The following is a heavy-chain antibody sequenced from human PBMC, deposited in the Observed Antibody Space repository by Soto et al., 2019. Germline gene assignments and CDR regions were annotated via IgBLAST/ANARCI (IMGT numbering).Heavy chain of an antibody. CDR3: AREEIVVINGMDA. J-gene: IGHJ6*02. V-gene: IGHV3-7*03. D-gene: IGHD2-2*01. Sequence: PGGSLRLSCAASGLIFSSYWMSWVRQAPGKGLEWVANIKEDGSEKNYVDSLKGRFTISRDNAKNSLYLQMNSLRAEDTAIYYCAREEIVVINGMDAWGQGTTVTVSS. CDR1: GLIFSSYW. CDR2: IKEDGSEK.